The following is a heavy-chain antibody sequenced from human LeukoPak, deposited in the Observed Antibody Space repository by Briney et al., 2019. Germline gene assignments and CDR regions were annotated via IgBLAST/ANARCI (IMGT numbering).Heavy chain of an antibody. V-gene: IGHV3-21*01. CDR1: GFTFSSYS. CDR3: ARDSTYDYVWGSYRYYFDY. J-gene: IGHJ4*02. CDR2: ISSSSSYI. D-gene: IGHD3-16*02. Sequence: GGSLRLSCAASGFTFSSYSTNWVRQAPGKGLEWVSSISSSSSYIYYADSVKGRFTISRDNAKNSLYLQMNSLRAEDTAVYYCARDSTYDYVWGSYRYYFDYWGQGTLVTVSS.